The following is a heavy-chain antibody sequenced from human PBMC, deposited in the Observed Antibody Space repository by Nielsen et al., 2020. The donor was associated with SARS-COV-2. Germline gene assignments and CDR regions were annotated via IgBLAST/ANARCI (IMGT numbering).Heavy chain of an antibody. CDR3: ARAPSDYYGMDV. V-gene: IGHV1-18*01. Sequence: ASVKVSCKASGYTFISYPITWVRQAPGQGLEWMGWISVYSGLTNYAQRLQGRVTMTTDTSTTTAYMELRSLRSDDTAVYYCARAPSDYYGMDVWGQGTTVTVS. CDR2: ISVYSGLT. J-gene: IGHJ6*02. CDR1: GYTFISYP.